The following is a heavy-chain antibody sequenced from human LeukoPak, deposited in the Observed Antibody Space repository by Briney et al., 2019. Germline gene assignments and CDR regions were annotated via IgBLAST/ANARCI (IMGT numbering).Heavy chain of an antibody. CDR2: INPNSGGT. CDR1: GYTFTGYY. D-gene: IGHD3-22*01. Sequence: ASVKVSCKASGYTFTGYYMHWVRQAPGQGLEWMGWINPNSGGTNYAQKFQGRVTMTRDTSISTAYIELSRLRSDDTAVYYCAREYYFDNSGYYGVGDYWGQGTLVTVSS. CDR3: AREYYFDNSGYYGVGDY. V-gene: IGHV1-2*02. J-gene: IGHJ4*02.